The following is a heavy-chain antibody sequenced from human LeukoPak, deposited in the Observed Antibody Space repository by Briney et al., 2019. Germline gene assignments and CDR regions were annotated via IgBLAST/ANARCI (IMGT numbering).Heavy chain of an antibody. D-gene: IGHD2-21*02. CDR1: GFTFSSYA. CDR3: AKDTARPPFYYFDY. J-gene: IGHJ4*02. V-gene: IGHV3-23*01. Sequence: TGGSLRLSCAASGFTFSSYAMSWVRQAPGKGLEWVSAISGSGGSTYYADSVKGRFTISRDNSKNTLYLQMNSLRAEDTAVYYCAKDTARPPFYYFDYWGQGTLVTVSS. CDR2: ISGSGGST.